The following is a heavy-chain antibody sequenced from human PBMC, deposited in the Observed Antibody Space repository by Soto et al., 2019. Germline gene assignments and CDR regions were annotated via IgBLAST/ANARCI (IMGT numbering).Heavy chain of an antibody. CDR3: ARYIPGVRYYGMDV. J-gene: IGHJ6*02. CDR2: IAYSGTNK. CDR1: GFTCRGYA. V-gene: IGHV3-30-3*01. Sequence: LSWAAAGFTCRGYASHRIRQAPGKGLEWVSVIAYSGTNKYYADSVKGRFTISRDNSGNTLFLEMYSLRAEDTAVYYCARYIPGVRYYGMDVWGQGTTVTVSS. D-gene: IGHD2-2*01.